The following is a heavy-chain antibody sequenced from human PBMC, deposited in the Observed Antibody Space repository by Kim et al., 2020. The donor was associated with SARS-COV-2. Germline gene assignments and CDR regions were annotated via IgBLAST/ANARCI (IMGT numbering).Heavy chain of an antibody. D-gene: IGHD3-22*01. CDR3: ARWGNYYDSSGYYYVDAFDI. Sequence: GGSLRLSCAASGFTFSSYSMNWVRQAPGKGLEWVSSISSSSSYIYYADSVKGRFTISRDNAKNSLYLQMNSLRAEDTAVYYCARWGNYYDSSGYYYVDAFDIWGQGTMVTVSS. V-gene: IGHV3-21*01. CDR2: ISSSSSYI. CDR1: GFTFSSYS. J-gene: IGHJ3*02.